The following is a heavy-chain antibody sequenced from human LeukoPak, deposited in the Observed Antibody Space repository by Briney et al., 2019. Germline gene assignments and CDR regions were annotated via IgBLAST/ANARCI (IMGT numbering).Heavy chain of an antibody. V-gene: IGHV4-61*02. CDR2: IYTSGST. D-gene: IGHD6-13*01. CDR3: ATLSAAGIYFQH. J-gene: IGHJ1*01. Sequence: SETLSLTCSVSGGSISSSSYYWSWIRQPAGKGLEWIGRIYTSGSTNYNPSLKSRVTMSVDTSKNQFSLKLSSVTAADTAVYYCATLSAAGIYFQHWGQGTLVTVSS. CDR1: GGSISSSSYY.